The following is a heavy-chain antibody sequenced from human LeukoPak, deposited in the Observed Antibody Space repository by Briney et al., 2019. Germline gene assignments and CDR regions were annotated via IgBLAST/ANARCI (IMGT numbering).Heavy chain of an antibody. Sequence: GASVKVSCKASGYTFTGYYMHWVRQAPGQGLEWMGWINPDSGGTNYAQKFQGRVTMTRDTSISTAYMELSRLRSDDTAVYYCARDGPRGYSGYRLPDAFDIWGQGTMVTVSS. V-gene: IGHV1-2*02. J-gene: IGHJ3*02. D-gene: IGHD5-12*01. CDR3: ARDGPRGYSGYRLPDAFDI. CDR1: GYTFTGYY. CDR2: INPDSGGT.